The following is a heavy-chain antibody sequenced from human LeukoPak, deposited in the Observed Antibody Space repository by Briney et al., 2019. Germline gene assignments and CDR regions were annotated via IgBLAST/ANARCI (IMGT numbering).Heavy chain of an antibody. Sequence: ASVEVSCKASGYTFTNYALHWVRQAPGQRLEWMGWINADNGNTKYSQKLQGRVTITRDTSASTAYMELSSLRSEDTAVHYCARMGTGFGDLGGMDVWGQGTTVTVSS. CDR3: ARMGTGFGDLGGMDV. J-gene: IGHJ6*02. V-gene: IGHV1-3*01. CDR2: INADNGNT. CDR1: GYTFTNYA. D-gene: IGHD3-10*01.